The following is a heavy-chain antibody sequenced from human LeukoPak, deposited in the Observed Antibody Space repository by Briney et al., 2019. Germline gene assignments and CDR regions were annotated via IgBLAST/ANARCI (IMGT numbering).Heavy chain of an antibody. V-gene: IGHV4-4*02. J-gene: IGHJ4*02. CDR1: GGSIRSGNW. D-gene: IGHD5-12*01. Sequence: SGTLSLTCSVSGGSIRSGNWWSWIRQSPTKGLEWIGEIYHSGSTTYNPSLESRVTISVDTSKNQFSLKLSSVTAADTAVYYRASFSGYSDYWGQGTLVTVSS. CDR2: IYHSGST. CDR3: ASFSGYSDY.